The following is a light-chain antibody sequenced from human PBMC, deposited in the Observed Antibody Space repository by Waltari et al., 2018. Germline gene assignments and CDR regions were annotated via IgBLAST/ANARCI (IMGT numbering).Light chain of an antibody. J-gene: IGLJ2*01. CDR2: KDS. CDR3: QSTDSSGTSVV. CDR1: ALPSKY. V-gene: IGLV3-25*03. Sequence: SYELTQPPSVSVSPGQTARITCSGDALPSKYAYWYQQKPGQAPVVVIYKDSERPSGIPERFSGSTSGTTVTLAISGVQAEDEADYYCQSTDSSGTSVVFGGGTKLTVL.